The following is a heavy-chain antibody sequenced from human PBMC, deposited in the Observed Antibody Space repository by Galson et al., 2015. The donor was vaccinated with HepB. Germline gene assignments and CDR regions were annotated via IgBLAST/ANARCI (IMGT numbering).Heavy chain of an antibody. V-gene: IGHV3-73*01. CDR2: IKSKGSNYAT. D-gene: IGHD6-13*01. CDR3: SRLGDLAGYSSS. J-gene: IGHJ4*02. Sequence: SLRLSCAASGFTLSGSAIHWVRQTPGKGLEWVGHIKSKGSNYATAYTMSLKGRFTISRDDSKNTAYLHMKRLKTEDTAVYYCSRLGDLAGYSSSWGQGTLVTVSS. CDR1: GFTLSGSA.